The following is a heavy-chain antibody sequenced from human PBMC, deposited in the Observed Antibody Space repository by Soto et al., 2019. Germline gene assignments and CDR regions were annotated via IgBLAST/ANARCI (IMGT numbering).Heavy chain of an antibody. CDR3: VQSRCGGDCLQSYSSHSYYGLDV. J-gene: IGHJ6*02. Sequence: QITLKESGPTLVKPTQTLTLTCTFSGFSLSTTGVGVGWIRQPPGKALERLALIYWDDDKRYNPSLNSRLTITKDTSKTQVVLAMTNMDPVDTATYYCVQSRCGGDCLQSYSSHSYYGLDVWGQGTTVTVSS. CDR1: GFSLSTTGVG. D-gene: IGHD2-21*02. CDR2: IYWDDDK. V-gene: IGHV2-5*02.